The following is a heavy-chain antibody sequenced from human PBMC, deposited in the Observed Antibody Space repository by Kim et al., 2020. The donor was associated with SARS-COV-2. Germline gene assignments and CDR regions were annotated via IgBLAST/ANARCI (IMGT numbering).Heavy chain of an antibody. J-gene: IGHJ6*02. D-gene: IGHD2-2*01. Sequence: YADSVKGRFTISRDNAKNSLYLQMNSLRDEDTAVYYCASQLPYYYYGMDVWGQGTTVTVSS. CDR3: ASQLPYYYYGMDV. V-gene: IGHV3-48*02.